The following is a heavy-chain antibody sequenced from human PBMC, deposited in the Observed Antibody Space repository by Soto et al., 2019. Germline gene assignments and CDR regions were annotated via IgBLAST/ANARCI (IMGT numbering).Heavy chain of an antibody. CDR3: ARVERGTATTVVDAFDI. CDR1: GGFVSSGTYY. Sequence: SETLSLTCAVYGGFVSSGTYYWSWIRQPPGKGLEWIGEMSHSGGTHFNPSLKSRVTISVDTSKNQFSLKMSSVTAADTALYYCARVERGTATTVVDAFDIWGPGTIVTVSS. CDR2: MSHSGGT. D-gene: IGHD1-1*01. J-gene: IGHJ3*02. V-gene: IGHV4-61*01.